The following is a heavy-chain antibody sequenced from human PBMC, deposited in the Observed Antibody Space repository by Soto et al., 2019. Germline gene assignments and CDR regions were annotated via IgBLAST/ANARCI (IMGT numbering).Heavy chain of an antibody. Sequence: ASVKVSCKASGGTFSSYAISWVRQAPGQGLEWMGGIIPIFGTANYAQKFQGRVTITADESTSTAYMELSSLRSEDTAVYYCARINFYGEYDRGYFDYWGQGTLVTVSS. D-gene: IGHD4-17*01. CDR3: ARINFYGEYDRGYFDY. CDR2: IIPIFGTA. V-gene: IGHV1-69*13. J-gene: IGHJ4*02. CDR1: GGTFSSYA.